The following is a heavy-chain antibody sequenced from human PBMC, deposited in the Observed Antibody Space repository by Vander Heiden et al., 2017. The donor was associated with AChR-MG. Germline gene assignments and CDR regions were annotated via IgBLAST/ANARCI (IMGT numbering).Heavy chain of an antibody. CDR3: ARRGRVVPPAVGWFDP. CDR2: IAYSGST. Sequence: QQQPQDSGPGLVKPSQTLHPPCNDSGGSLTSTCYYCGWIRHPPGTGLDGIGCIAYSGSTHDNPALRGRATISEATSNKQFSLRLTYVTAADTAVYYCARRGRVVPPAVGWFDPWGQGMLVTVSS. V-gene: IGHV4-39*01. D-gene: IGHD2-2*01. J-gene: IGHJ5*02. CDR1: GGSLTSTCYY.